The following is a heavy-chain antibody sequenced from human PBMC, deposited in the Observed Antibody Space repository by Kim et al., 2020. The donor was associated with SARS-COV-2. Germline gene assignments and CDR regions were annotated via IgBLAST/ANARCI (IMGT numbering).Heavy chain of an antibody. V-gene: IGHV7-4-1*02. CDR2: INTNTGNP. J-gene: IGHJ5*02. CDR3: ARDQTTMVRGVPWFDP. CDR1: GYTFTSYN. Sequence: ASVKVSCKASGYTFTSYNMNWVRQAPGQGLEWMGWINTNTGNPTYAQGFTGRFVFSLDTSVNTAYLQISSLKAEDTAVYYCARDQTTMVRGVPWFDPWGQGTLVTVSS. D-gene: IGHD3-10*01.